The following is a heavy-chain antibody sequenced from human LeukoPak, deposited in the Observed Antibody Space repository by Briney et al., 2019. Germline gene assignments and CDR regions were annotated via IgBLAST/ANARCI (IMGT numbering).Heavy chain of an antibody. CDR3: ARDQSFRWGSLYYFDY. D-gene: IGHD3-16*01. CDR2: IYTSGST. J-gene: IGHJ4*02. Sequence: SETLSLTCTVSGGSISSYYWSWIRQPAGKGLEWIGRIYTSGSTNYNPSLKSRVTMSVDTSKNQFSLKLSSVTAADTAVYYCARDQSFRWGSLYYFDYWGQGTLVTVSS. CDR1: GGSISSYY. V-gene: IGHV4-4*07.